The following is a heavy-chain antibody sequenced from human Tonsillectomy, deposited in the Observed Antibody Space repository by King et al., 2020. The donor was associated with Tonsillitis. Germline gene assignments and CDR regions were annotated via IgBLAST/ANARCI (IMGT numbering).Heavy chain of an antibody. CDR1: GFTFSSYA. CDR2: ISYDGSNK. V-gene: IGHV3-30-3*01. J-gene: IGHJ6*02. CDR3: ARGGNMVRGTDYYYYGLDV. D-gene: IGHD3-10*01. Sequence: VQLVESGGGVVQPGRSLRLSCAASGFTFSSYAMHWVRRAPGKGLEWVALISYDGSNKYHADSAKGRFTISRDNSKTTLFLQMNSLRGEDTAVYYCARGGNMVRGTDYYYYGLDVWGQGTTVTVSS.